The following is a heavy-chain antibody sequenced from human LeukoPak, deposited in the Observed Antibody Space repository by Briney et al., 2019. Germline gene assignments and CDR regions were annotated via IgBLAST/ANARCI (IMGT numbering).Heavy chain of an antibody. CDR2: ISSRSSYI. Sequence: GGSLRLSCAASGFTFSSYSMNWVRQAPGKGLEWVSSISSRSSYIYYADSVKGRFTISRDNAKNSLYLQMNSLRAEDTAVYYCASKGSSWFRWGQGTLVTVSS. CDR1: GFTFSSYS. CDR3: ASKGSSWFR. J-gene: IGHJ4*02. D-gene: IGHD6-13*01. V-gene: IGHV3-21*01.